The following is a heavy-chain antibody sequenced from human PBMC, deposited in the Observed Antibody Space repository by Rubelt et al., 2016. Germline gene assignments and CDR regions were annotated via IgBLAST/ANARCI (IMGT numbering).Heavy chain of an antibody. CDR2: INPNSGGT. CDR3: ARFAIGGHSSGYLFDY. J-gene: IGHJ4*02. V-gene: IGHV1-2*02. Sequence: QVQLVQSGAEVKKPGASVKVSCKASGYTFTGYYLHWVRQAPGQGLEWMGWINPNSGGTNYAQKFKGRVTRTRETSSSTAYMELSRPRSDDTAVYYCARFAIGGHSSGYLFDYWGQGTLVTVSS. D-gene: IGHD3-22*01. CDR1: GYTFTGYY.